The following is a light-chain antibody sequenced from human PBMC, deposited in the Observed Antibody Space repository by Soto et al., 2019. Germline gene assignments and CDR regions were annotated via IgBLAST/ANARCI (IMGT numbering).Light chain of an antibody. CDR1: QTISSW. V-gene: IGKV1-5*03. Sequence: DIQMTQSPSTLSGSVGDRVTITCRASQTISSWLAWYQQKPGKAPKLLIYKASTLKSGVPSRFRGSGSGTEFTLTISSLQPYVFGTYYHQDQHTFPAPFG. CDR2: KAS. CDR3: QDQHTFPAP. J-gene: IGKJ1*01.